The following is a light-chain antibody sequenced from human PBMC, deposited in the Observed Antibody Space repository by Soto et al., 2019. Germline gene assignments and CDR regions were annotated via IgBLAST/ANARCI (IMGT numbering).Light chain of an antibody. CDR2: DVS. CDR1: QSVSIY. V-gene: IGKV3-11*01. J-gene: IGKJ5*01. CDR3: QQRSNWPPS. Sequence: EIVLAQSPDPLSLSPGGRATLSCRASQSVSIYFAWYQQKPGQAPRLLIYDVSNRATGIPARFSGSGSGTDFTLTISSLEPEDFAVYYCQQRSNWPPSFGQGTRLEIK.